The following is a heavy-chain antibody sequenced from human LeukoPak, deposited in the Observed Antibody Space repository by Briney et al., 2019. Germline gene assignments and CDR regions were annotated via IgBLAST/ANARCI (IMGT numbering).Heavy chain of an antibody. Sequence: GRSLRLSCAASGFTFSSYGMHWVRQAPGKGLEWVAVIWYDGSNKYYADSVKGRFTISRDNSKNTLYLQMNSLRAEDTAVYYCAKGGIVGATVPFDYWGQGTLVTVSS. CDR1: GFTFSSYG. J-gene: IGHJ4*02. D-gene: IGHD1-26*01. CDR3: AKGGIVGATVPFDY. CDR2: IWYDGSNK. V-gene: IGHV3-33*06.